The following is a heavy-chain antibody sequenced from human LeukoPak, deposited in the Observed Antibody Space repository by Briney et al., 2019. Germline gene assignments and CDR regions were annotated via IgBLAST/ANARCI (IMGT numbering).Heavy chain of an antibody. CDR3: ARGSGWQRNNKEYFQH. D-gene: IGHD6-19*01. J-gene: IGHJ1*01. Sequence: ASVKVSCKASGYTFTSYYMHWVRQAPGQGLEWMGIVNPSGGSTSYAQKFQGRVTMTRDTSTSTVYMELSSLRSEDTAVYYCARGSGWQRNNKEYFQHWGQGTLVTVSS. CDR1: GYTFTSYY. CDR2: VNPSGGST. V-gene: IGHV1-46*01.